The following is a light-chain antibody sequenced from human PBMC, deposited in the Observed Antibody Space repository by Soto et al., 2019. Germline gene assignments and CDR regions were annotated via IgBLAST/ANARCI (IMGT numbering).Light chain of an antibody. CDR3: QQYNSYR. CDR1: QSIGSW. V-gene: IGKV1-5*03. CDR2: RAS. Sequence: DIQMTQSPSTLSASVGDRVTITCRASQSIGSWLAWYQQKPGKAPKALIYRASNLESGVPARFSGSGSGTEFTLTISSLQPDDFATYYCQQYNSYRFGQGTRLEIK. J-gene: IGKJ5*01.